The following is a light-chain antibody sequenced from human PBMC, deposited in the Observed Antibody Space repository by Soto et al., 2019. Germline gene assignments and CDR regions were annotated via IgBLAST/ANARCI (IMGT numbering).Light chain of an antibody. J-gene: IGLJ3*02. CDR1: SSDVGRYNY. CDR3: LAYRSTNTLV. V-gene: IGLV2-14*01. Sequence: QSALTQPASVSGSPGQSITISCTGSSSDVGRYNYVSWYQHHPGKAPKLMIFEVSDRPSGVSNRFSGSKSGNTASLTISGLQAEDEADYYCLAYRSTNTLVFGGGTKLTVL. CDR2: EVS.